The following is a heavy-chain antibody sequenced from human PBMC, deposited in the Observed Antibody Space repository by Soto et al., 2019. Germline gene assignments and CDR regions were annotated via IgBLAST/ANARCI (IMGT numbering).Heavy chain of an antibody. CDR1: GGTFSSYA. CDR3: ARGGYCSGGSCYRGLIAGGMDV. D-gene: IGHD2-15*01. CDR2: IIPIFGTA. Sequence: QVQLVQSGAEVKKPGSSVKVSCKASGGTFSSYAISWVRQAPGQGLEWMGGIIPIFGTANYAQKFQGRVTITADESTSTDYMELSSLGSEDTAVYYCARGGYCSGGSCYRGLIAGGMDVWGQGTTVTVSS. V-gene: IGHV1-69*01. J-gene: IGHJ6*02.